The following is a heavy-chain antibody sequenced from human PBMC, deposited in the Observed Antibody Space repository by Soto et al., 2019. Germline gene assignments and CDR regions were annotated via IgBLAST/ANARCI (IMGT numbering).Heavy chain of an antibody. CDR2: INPNSGGT. Sequence: QVQLVQSGAEVKKPGASVKVSCKASGYTFTGYYMHWVRQAPGQGLEWMGWINPNSGGTNYAQKFQGGVTMTRDTSISTAYMELSRLRSDDTAVYYCARVQRGRYYEYNWFDPWGQGTLVTVSS. J-gene: IGHJ5*02. V-gene: IGHV1-2*02. CDR1: GYTFTGYY. CDR3: ARVQRGRYYEYNWFDP. D-gene: IGHD3-22*01.